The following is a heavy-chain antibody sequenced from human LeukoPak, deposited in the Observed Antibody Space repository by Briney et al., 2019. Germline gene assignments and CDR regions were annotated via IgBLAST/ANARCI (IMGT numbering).Heavy chain of an antibody. CDR1: GFTFSDYY. Sequence: GGSLRLSCAASGFTFSDYYMSWIRQAPGKGLEWVSYISGRSTTIYNADSVKGRFTISRDNAKNSLYLQMNSLRAEDTAVYYCARDSGYSGNSGYFDYWGQGTPVTVSS. J-gene: IGHJ4*02. CDR2: ISGRSTTI. V-gene: IGHV3-11*04. D-gene: IGHD4-23*01. CDR3: ARDSGYSGNSGYFDY.